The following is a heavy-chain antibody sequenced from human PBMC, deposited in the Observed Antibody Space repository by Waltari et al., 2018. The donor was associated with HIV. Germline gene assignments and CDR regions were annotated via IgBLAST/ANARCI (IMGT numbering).Heavy chain of an antibody. D-gene: IGHD2-15*01. Sequence: GDLVQPGGSLTLSCEASEFTVNTNYMSWVRQASGKGLEWVSVIYSGGSTDYADSVKGRFTISRDNSKNTLYLHMSSLRAEDTAVYFCARLGYCSGGRCGYYYYYAMDVLGQGTTVTVTS. J-gene: IGHJ6*02. CDR3: ARLGYCSGGRCGYYYYYAMDV. V-gene: IGHV3-66*02. CDR1: EFTVNTNY. CDR2: IYSGGST.